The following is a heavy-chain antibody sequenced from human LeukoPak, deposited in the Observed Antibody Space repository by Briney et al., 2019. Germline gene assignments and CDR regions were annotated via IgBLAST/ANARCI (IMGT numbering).Heavy chain of an antibody. D-gene: IGHD6-19*01. J-gene: IGHJ4*02. CDR3: ARLDSSGWYYFDY. CDR1: GGSISSYY. CDR2: IYSTGST. Sequence: SETLSLTCTVSGGSISSYYWSWLRQPPGKGLECIGYIYSTGSTNYNPSLKSRVTISLDTSKSQFSLKLSSVTAADTAVYYCARLDSSGWYYFDYWGQGTLVTVSS. V-gene: IGHV4-59*01.